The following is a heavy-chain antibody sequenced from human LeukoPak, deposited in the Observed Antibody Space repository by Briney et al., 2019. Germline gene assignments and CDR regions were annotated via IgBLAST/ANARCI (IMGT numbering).Heavy chain of an antibody. CDR1: GFTFSSYA. Sequence: GGSLRLSCAASGFTFSSYAMSWVRQAPGKGLEWVSAISGSGGSTYYADSVKGRFTISRDNSKNTLYLQMNSLRAEDTAVYYRASSRVSYYYGSGSSDYWGQGTLVTVSS. D-gene: IGHD3-10*01. CDR3: ASSRVSYYYGSGSSDY. CDR2: ISGSGGST. J-gene: IGHJ4*02. V-gene: IGHV3-23*01.